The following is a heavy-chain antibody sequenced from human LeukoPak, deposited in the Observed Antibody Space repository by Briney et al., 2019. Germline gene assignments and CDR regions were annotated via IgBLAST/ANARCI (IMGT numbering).Heavy chain of an antibody. CDR2: IYYSGST. Sequence: KPSETLSLTCAVSDDSFSSHYWTWIRQPPGKGLEWIGYIYYSGSTNYNPSLKSRVTISVDTSKNQFSLKLSSVTAADTAVYYCAATSSGYDLDYWGQGTLVTVSS. CDR3: AATSSGYDLDY. D-gene: IGHD5-12*01. CDR1: DDSFSSHY. J-gene: IGHJ4*02. V-gene: IGHV4-59*11.